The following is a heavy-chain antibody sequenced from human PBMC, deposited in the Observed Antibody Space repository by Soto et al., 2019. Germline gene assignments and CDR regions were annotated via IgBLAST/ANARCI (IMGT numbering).Heavy chain of an antibody. CDR1: GGSISSGDYY. V-gene: IGHV4-30-4*01. Sequence: PSETLSLTCTVSGGSISSGDYYWSWTRQPPGKGLEWIGYIYYSGSTYYNPSLKSRVTISVDTSKNQFSLKLSSVTAADTAVYYCAREKVVYPHARVVLAADFDYWGQGTLVTVSS. CDR2: IYYSGST. CDR3: AREKVVYPHARVVLAADFDY. D-gene: IGHD2-2*01. J-gene: IGHJ4*02.